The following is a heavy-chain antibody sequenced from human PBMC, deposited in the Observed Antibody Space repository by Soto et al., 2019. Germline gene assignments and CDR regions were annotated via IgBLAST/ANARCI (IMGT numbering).Heavy chain of an antibody. Sequence: EVQLVASGGGLVQPGGSLRLSCAGSGFTFSAYAMNWVRQAPGKGLEWVSFISERSTTIHYRDSVKGRFSISRDDAMNSLYLQMNSLRDEDTAVYYCVRITAGLHTWVDPWGQGTLVTVSS. CDR1: GFTFSAYA. CDR3: VRITAGLHTWVDP. CDR2: ISERSTTI. J-gene: IGHJ5*02. D-gene: IGHD6-13*01. V-gene: IGHV3-48*02.